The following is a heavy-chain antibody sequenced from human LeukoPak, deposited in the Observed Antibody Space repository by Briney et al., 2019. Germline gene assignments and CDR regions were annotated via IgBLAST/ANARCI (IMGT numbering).Heavy chain of an antibody. CDR3: ARVDGSPDY. J-gene: IGHJ4*02. CDR1: GYTFTSLA. CDR2: MNPNSGYT. Sequence: ASVKVSCKTSGYTFTSLAINWGRQATGQGREWMGWMNPNSGYTGYAQQFQGRVTITRNTSISTVYMELSSVRSEDTAVYYCARVDGSPDYWGQGTLVTVSS. D-gene: IGHD2-15*01. V-gene: IGHV1-8*03.